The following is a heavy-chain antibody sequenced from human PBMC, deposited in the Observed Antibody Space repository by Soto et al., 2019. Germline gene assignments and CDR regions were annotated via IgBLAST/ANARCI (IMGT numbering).Heavy chain of an antibody. J-gene: IGHJ4*02. V-gene: IGHV4-4*07. CDR1: DGSISTYF. CDR3: ARGGQDFWSGPFDY. D-gene: IGHD3-3*01. CDR2: IDNSGNT. Sequence: ETLSLTCTVSDGSISTYFCNWIRQPAGKGLEWIGRIDNSGNTNYNPSLKSRVTMSADTSRNQFSLKLNSVTAADTAVYYCARGGQDFWSGPFDYWGQGALVTVSS.